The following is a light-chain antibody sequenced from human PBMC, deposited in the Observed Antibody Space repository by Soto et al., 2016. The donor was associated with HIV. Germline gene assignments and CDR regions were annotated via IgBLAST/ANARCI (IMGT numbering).Light chain of an antibody. CDR2: SAS. Sequence: DIQMTQSPSSLSASIGDRVTITCRASQGITSDLGWYQQKPGKAPKRLIYSASSLQSGVPSRFSGSGSGTEFTLTISSLRPEDFATYYCLQHHSYPLSFGGGTKVEIK. CDR3: LQHHSYPLS. V-gene: IGKV1-17*01. J-gene: IGKJ4*01. CDR1: QGITSD.